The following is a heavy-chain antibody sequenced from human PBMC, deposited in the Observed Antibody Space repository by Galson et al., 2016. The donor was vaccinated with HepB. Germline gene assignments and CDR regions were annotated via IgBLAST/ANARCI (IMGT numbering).Heavy chain of an antibody. J-gene: IGHJ4*02. D-gene: IGHD6-19*01. CDR3: ATGGTAVAPDFDY. CDR2: ISDSGDST. V-gene: IGHV3-23*01. Sequence: SLRLSCAASAFTFSSYDMSWVRQAPGKGLEWVSGISDSGDSTYYADSVKGRFTISRDNSKNTLYVQMKSLKGEDTAVYYCATGGTAVAPDFDYWGQGTLVTVSS. CDR1: AFTFSSYD.